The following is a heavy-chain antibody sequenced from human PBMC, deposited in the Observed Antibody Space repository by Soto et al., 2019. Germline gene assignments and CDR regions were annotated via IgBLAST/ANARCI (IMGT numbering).Heavy chain of an antibody. J-gene: IGHJ4*02. CDR1: GFTFSSYS. Sequence: GGSLRLSCAASGFTFSSYSMNWVRQAPGKGLEWVSPISSSSSYIYYADSVKGRFTISRDNAKNSLYLQMNSLRAEDTAVYYCARAKYCGGDCYPRTFDYWGQGTLVTVSS. V-gene: IGHV3-21*01. CDR2: ISSSSSYI. D-gene: IGHD2-21*01. CDR3: ARAKYCGGDCYPRTFDY.